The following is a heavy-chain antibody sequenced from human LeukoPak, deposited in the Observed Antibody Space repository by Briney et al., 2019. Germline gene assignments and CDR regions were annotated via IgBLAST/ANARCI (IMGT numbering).Heavy chain of an antibody. J-gene: IGHJ4*02. CDR1: GGSMNSYY. D-gene: IGHD3-22*01. CDR3: ASLFYYDSSGYSYYFDY. V-gene: IGHV4-59*01. Sequence: ASETLSLTCSVSGGSMNSYYWSWIRQSPGKGLEWIGHIYHSGSTNYNPSLKSRVTISVDTSKNQFSLKLSSVTAADTALYYCASLFYYDSSGYSYYFDYWGQGTLVTVSS. CDR2: IYHSGST.